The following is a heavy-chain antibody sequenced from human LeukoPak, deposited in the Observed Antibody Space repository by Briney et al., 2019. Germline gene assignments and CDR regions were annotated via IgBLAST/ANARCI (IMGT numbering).Heavy chain of an antibody. D-gene: IGHD4-17*01. J-gene: IGHJ4*02. V-gene: IGHV3-23*01. Sequence: PGGSPRLSCAAPGFTFSAYGMSWVRQAPGKGLEWVSHISDTVRDTWYANSVKGRFIISRDNSRDTVYLQMSSLRPEDTALYFCAKDNYGGIFASWGQGTLVTVSS. CDR3: AKDNYGGIFAS. CDR2: ISDTVRDT. CDR1: GFTFSAYG.